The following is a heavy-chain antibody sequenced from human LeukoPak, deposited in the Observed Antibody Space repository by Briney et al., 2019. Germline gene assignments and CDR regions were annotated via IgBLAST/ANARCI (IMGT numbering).Heavy chain of an antibody. CDR2: ISGSGGGT. J-gene: IGHJ6*04. V-gene: IGHV3-23*01. D-gene: IGHD3-10*02. CDR3: AELGITMIGGV. CDR1: GFTFTSYA. Sequence: PGGSLRLSCAASGFTFTSYAMSWVRQAPGKGLEWVSSISGSGGGTFYADSVKGRFTISRDNAKNSLYLQMNSLRAEDTAVYYCAELGITMIGGVWGKGTTVTISS.